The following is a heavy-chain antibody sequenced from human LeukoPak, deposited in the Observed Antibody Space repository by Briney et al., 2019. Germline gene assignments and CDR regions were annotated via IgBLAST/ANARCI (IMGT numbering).Heavy chain of an antibody. CDR3: ARGQLWFGEFYFDY. CDR1: GFTFSSYW. J-gene: IGHJ4*02. D-gene: IGHD3-10*01. Sequence: GGSLRLSCAASGFTFSSYWMYWVRQAPGKGLVWVSRINSDGSSTSYADSVKGRFTISRDNAKNTLYLQMNSLRAEDTAVYYCARGQLWFGEFYFDYWGQGTLVTVSS. V-gene: IGHV3-74*01. CDR2: INSDGSST.